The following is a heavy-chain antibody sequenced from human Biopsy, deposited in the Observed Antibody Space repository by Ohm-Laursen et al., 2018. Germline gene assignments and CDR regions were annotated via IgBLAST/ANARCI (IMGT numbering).Heavy chain of an antibody. CDR1: GYTFTAYG. V-gene: IGHV1-18*04. J-gene: IGHJ3*02. CDR3: ARDPGYDFWSGSDPFDI. CDR2: ISTYNDDT. Sequence: ASVKVSCKASGYTFTAYGISWVRQAPGQGLEWMGWISTYNDDTNIAQKFQGRVSMTTDTSTRTAYMELRSLRSGDTAIYFCARDPGYDFWSGSDPFDIWGRGTLVTVS. D-gene: IGHD3-3*01.